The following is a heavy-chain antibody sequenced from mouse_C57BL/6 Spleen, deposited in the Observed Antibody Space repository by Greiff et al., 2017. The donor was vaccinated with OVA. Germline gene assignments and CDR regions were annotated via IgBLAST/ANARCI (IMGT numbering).Heavy chain of an antibody. J-gene: IGHJ2*01. CDR3: ARWNYYGSSYFDY. Sequence: EVKLMESGGGLVQPGGSLSLSCAASGFTFTDYYMSWVRQPPGKALEWLGFIRNKANGYTTEYSASVKGRFTISRDNSQSILYLQMNALRAEDSATYYCARWNYYGSSYFDYWGQGTTLTVSS. CDR2: IRNKANGYTT. CDR1: GFTFTDYY. D-gene: IGHD1-1*01. V-gene: IGHV7-3*01.